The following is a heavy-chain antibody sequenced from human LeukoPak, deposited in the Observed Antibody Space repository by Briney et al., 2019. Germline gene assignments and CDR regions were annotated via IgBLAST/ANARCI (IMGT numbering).Heavy chain of an antibody. J-gene: IGHJ4*02. D-gene: IGHD4-23*01. CDR1: GGSISSYY. CDR2: IYYSGST. Sequence: SETLSLTCTVSGGSISSYYWSWIRQPPGKGLEWIGYIYYSGSTNYNLSLKSRVTISVDTSKNQFSLKLSSVTAADTAVYCCARADYGGNSEYYFDYWGQGTLVTVSS. V-gene: IGHV4-59*01. CDR3: ARADYGGNSEYYFDY.